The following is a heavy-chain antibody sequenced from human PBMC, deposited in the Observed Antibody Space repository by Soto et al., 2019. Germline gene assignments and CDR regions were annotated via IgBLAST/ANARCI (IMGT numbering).Heavy chain of an antibody. D-gene: IGHD3-10*01. Sequence: QVQLQESGPGLVKPSGTLSLTCAVSGGSISSSNWWSWVRQPPGKGLEWIGESHHNGSTNYNPSLKGRVTISVGKSKNQFSLKLSSVTAADTAVYYCARVWVGEVTLFRKGYNWFDPWGQGTLVTVSS. CDR1: GGSISSSNW. V-gene: IGHV4-4*02. J-gene: IGHJ5*02. CDR3: ARVWVGEVTLFRKGYNWFDP. CDR2: SHHNGST.